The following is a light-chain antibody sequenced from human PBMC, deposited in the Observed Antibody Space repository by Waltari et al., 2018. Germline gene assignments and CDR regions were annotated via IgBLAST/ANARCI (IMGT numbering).Light chain of an antibody. V-gene: IGKV1-39*01. CDR1: QSISSY. J-gene: IGKJ3*01. CDR3: QQSYSTLFT. Sequence: TCQASQSISSYLNWYQQKPGKAPKLLIYAASNLQSGVPSRFSGSGSGTDFALTISSLQPEDFATYYCQQSYSTLFTFGPGTKVDIK. CDR2: AAS.